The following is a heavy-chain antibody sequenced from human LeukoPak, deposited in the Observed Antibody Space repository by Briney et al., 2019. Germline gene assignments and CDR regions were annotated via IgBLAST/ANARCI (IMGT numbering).Heavy chain of an antibody. CDR1: GGTFSSYA. V-gene: IGHV1-69*05. CDR2: IIPIFGTA. Sequence: SVKVSCKASGGTFSSYAISWARQAPGQGLERMGGIIPIFGTANYAQKFQGRVTITTDESTSTAYMELSSLRSEDTAVYYCARMRRDGYNFGSAYYFDYWGQGTLVTVSS. CDR3: ARMRRDGYNFGSAYYFDY. D-gene: IGHD5-24*01. J-gene: IGHJ4*02.